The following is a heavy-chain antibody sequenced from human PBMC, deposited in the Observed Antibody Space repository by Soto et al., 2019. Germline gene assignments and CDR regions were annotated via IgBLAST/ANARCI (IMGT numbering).Heavy chain of an antibody. CDR1: GFTFSSYE. D-gene: IGHD2-15*01. CDR3: ARGYDRYSSYYGMDV. CDR2: ISISGSTI. Sequence: GGSLRLSCAAPGFTFSSYEMNWVRQAPGKGLEWVSYISISGSTIYYADSVKGRFTISRDNAKNSLSLQMNSLRAEDTAVYYCARGYDRYSSYYGMDVWGQGTTVTVSS. V-gene: IGHV3-48*03. J-gene: IGHJ6*02.